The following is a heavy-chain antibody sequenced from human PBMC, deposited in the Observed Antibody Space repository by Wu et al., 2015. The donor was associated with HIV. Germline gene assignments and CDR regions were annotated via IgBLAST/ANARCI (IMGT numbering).Heavy chain of an antibody. J-gene: IGHJ6*02. V-gene: IGHV1-2*02. Sequence: QVQLVQSGAEVKKPGASVKVSCTTSGYTFTGYYIHWVRQAPGQGLEWMGLDQTLTVVAQNYAQKFQGRVTMTRDTSISTAYMELSRLRSDDTAVYYCLNQFWGVWVIKYGMDVWGQRGPRSTVSS. CDR2: QTLTVVAQ. D-gene: IGHD3-16*01. CDR3: LNQFWGVWVIKYGMDV. CDR1: GYTFTGYY.